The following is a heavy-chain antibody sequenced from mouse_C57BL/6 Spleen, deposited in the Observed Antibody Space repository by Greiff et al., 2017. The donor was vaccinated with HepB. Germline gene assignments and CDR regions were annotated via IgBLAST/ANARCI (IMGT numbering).Heavy chain of an antibody. Sequence: VQLQQSGAELVRPGASVTLSCKASGYTFTDYEMHWVKQTPVHGLEWIGAIDPETGGTAYNQKFKGKAILTADKSSSTAYMELRSLTSEDSAVYYCTRFDDGYWYFDVWGTGTTVTVSS. V-gene: IGHV1-15*01. J-gene: IGHJ1*03. CDR1: GYTFTDYE. CDR2: IDPETGGT. CDR3: TRFDDGYWYFDV. D-gene: IGHD2-3*01.